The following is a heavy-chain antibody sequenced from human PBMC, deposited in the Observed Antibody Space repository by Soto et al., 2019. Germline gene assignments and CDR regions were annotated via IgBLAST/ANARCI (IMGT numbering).Heavy chain of an antibody. CDR1: GWSFSDYY. D-gene: IGHD2-8*01. V-gene: IGHV4-34*01. J-gene: IGHJ4*02. CDR2: INLNGYT. CDR3: LRGAWSNSAYYFFDY. Sequence: ASETLSLTCAFYGWSFSDYYWTWIRQSPEKGLEWIGEINLNGYTKYSPSLQSRVTLSVDTPRKQVSLRLSSVTAADTAVYHSLRGAWSNSAYYFFDYWGQGTRVTVSS.